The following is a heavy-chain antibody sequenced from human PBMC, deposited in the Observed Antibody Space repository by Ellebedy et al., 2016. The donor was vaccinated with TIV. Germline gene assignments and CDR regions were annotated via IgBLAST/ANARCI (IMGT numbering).Heavy chain of an antibody. V-gene: IGHV1-58*02. D-gene: IGHD3-9*01. J-gene: IGHJ4*02. Sequence: AASVKVSCKASGFTFTKSAMQWVRQARGQRLEWIGWIVVGNGDTNYAQQFQERVTITRDMSTSTAYLELTSLRSEDTAIYYGAASLYYDILTGYYTEDYWGQGTLVTVSS. CDR2: IVVGNGDT. CDR3: AASLYYDILTGYYTEDY. CDR1: GFTFTKSA.